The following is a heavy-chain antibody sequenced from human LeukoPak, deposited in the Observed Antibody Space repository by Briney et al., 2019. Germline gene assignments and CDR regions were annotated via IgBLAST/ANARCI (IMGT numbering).Heavy chain of an antibody. Sequence: PSETLSLTCTVSGGSISSGGYYWSWIRQPPGKGLEWIGYIYHSGSTYYNPSLKSRVTISVDRSKNQFSLKLSSVTAADTAVYYCAAGWWQLPKGAAFDIWGQGTMVTVSS. V-gene: IGHV4-30-2*01. J-gene: IGHJ3*02. CDR2: IYHSGST. D-gene: IGHD2-15*01. CDR3: AAGWWQLPKGAAFDI. CDR1: GGSISSGGYY.